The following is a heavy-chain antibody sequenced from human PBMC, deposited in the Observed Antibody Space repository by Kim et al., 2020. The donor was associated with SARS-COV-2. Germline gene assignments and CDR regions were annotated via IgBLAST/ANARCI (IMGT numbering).Heavy chain of an antibody. CDR3: ARGGYSGYNFDY. V-gene: IGHV1-8*01. J-gene: IGHJ4*02. Sequence: TGYAQKFQGRVTMTRNTSLSTAYMELSSLRSEDTAVYYCARGGYSGYNFDYWGQGTLVTVSS. CDR2: T. D-gene: IGHD5-12*01.